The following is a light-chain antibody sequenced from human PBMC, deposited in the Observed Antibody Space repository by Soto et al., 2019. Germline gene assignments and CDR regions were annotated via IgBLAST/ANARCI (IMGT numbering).Light chain of an antibody. CDR1: QSIGNY. J-gene: IGKJ2*02. V-gene: IGKV1-39*01. CDR3: QQSYSAPRT. Sequence: DIQMTQSPSSLSASVGDRVSISCRASQSIGNYLNWYQQKPGKATRLLIYAASSLQSGVPSRFSGSGSGTDFTLTISTLQPEDFAAYYCQQSYSAPRTFGQGTKLEIK. CDR2: AAS.